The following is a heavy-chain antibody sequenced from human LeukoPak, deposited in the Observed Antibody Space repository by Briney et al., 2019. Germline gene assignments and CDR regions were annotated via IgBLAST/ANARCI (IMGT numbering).Heavy chain of an antibody. J-gene: IGHJ4*02. Sequence: GGSLRLSCAASGFTFSNYEMNWVRQAPGKGLEWVSYISSSGSTIYYADSVKGRFTLSRDNAKNSLYLQMNSLRAEDTAVYYCTRAPPYSSGWYLGYWGQGTLVTVSS. D-gene: IGHD6-19*01. CDR1: GFTFSNYE. CDR2: ISSSGSTI. CDR3: TRAPPYSSGWYLGY. V-gene: IGHV3-48*03.